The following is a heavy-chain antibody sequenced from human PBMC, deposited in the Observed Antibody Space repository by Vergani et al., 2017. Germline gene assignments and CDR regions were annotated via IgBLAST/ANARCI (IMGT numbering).Heavy chain of an antibody. CDR3: TTDLRPNYYVRSGR. V-gene: IGHV3-15*07. Sequence: EVPLVESGGGLVNPGCSLRLSCAASGFTFRTAWMNWVRPAPVKGLEWVGRIPSKTDGGTTDYAAPVKGRFTISRDDSKNTLYLQMNSLKTEDTAVYYCTTDLRPNYYVRSGRWGQGTLVTVSS. D-gene: IGHD3-22*01. CDR2: IPSKTDGGTT. J-gene: IGHJ4*02. CDR1: GFTFRTAW.